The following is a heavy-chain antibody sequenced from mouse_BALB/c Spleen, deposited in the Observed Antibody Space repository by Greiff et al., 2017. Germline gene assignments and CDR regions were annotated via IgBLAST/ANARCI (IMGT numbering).Heavy chain of an antibody. CDR3: ARGGYDDWYFDV. V-gene: IGHV14-3*02. D-gene: IGHD2-2*01. Sequence: VQLQQSGAELVKPGASVKLSCTASGFNIKDTYMHWVKQRPEQGLEWIGRIDPANGNTKYDPKFQGQATITADTSSNTAYLQLSSLTSEDTAVYYCARGGYDDWYFDVWGAGTTVTVSS. CDR1: GFNIKDTY. J-gene: IGHJ1*01. CDR2: IDPANGNT.